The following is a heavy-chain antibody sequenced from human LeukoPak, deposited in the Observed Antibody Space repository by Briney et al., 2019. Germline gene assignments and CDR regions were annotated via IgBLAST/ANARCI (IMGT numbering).Heavy chain of an antibody. CDR3: ARDIRYYDA. Sequence: GGSLRLSCTASGFTFSSYHINWVRRAPGKGLEWVANMKPDGGEEYYVYSVKGRFTISRDNAKNSLYLQMNSLRAEDTAVYYCARDIRYYDAWGQGTLVSVSP. V-gene: IGHV3-7*01. D-gene: IGHD1-26*01. J-gene: IGHJ5*02. CDR2: MKPDGGEE. CDR1: GFTFSSYH.